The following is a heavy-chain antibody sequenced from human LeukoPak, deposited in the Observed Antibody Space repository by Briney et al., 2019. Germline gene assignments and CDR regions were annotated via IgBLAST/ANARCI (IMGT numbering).Heavy chain of an antibody. Sequence: GASVKVSCKASGGTFSSYAISWVRQAPGQGLELMGRIIPIFGTANYAQKFQGRVTITTDESTSTAYMELSSLRSEDTAVYYCAGAATYIPSNAFDIWGQGTMVTVSS. CDR3: AGAATYIPSNAFDI. CDR1: GGTFSSYA. J-gene: IGHJ3*02. V-gene: IGHV1-69*05. CDR2: IIPIFGTA. D-gene: IGHD2-15*01.